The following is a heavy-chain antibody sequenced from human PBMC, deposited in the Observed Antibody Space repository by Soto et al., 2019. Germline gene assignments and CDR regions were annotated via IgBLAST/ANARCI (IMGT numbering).Heavy chain of an antibody. Sequence: GGSLRLSCVASGFTFSTHRMNWVRQAPGKGLEWVSYISSSSWTIFYADSVKGRFTISRDNDKNSLYLQMNSLRAEDTAVYYCATDLDPRLVGATDWGQGTLVTVSS. V-gene: IGHV3-48*01. CDR1: GFTFSTHR. CDR3: ATDLDPRLVGATD. CDR2: ISSSSWTI. J-gene: IGHJ4*02. D-gene: IGHD1-26*01.